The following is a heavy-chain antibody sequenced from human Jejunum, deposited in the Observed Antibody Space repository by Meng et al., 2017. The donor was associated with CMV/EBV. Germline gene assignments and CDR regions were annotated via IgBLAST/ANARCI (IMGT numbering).Heavy chain of an antibody. CDR1: GFSPSTSGEV. V-gene: IGHV2-5*02. D-gene: IGHD1-26*01. CDR3: AHFVGGYYPSRPDY. CDR2: IYRGDDK. Sequence: QITLKEAGPTLVKPTQTLTLTCSFSGFSPSTSGEVVGWIRQPPGKALEWLALIYRGDDKRYSPSLNSRLTIAKDTSKNEVVLTLTNMGPIDTGTYYCAHFVGGYYPSRPDYWGQGTLVTVSS. J-gene: IGHJ4*02.